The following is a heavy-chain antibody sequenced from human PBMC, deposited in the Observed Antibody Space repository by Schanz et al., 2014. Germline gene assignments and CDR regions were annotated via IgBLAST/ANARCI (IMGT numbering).Heavy chain of an antibody. D-gene: IGHD3-3*01. J-gene: IGHJ4*02. CDR3: ARSAGRDFWSGYYTRFDY. CDR2: ISYSGST. Sequence: QVQLQESGPGLVKPSQTLSLTCTVSGGSVSSGGDYWSWIRQHPGKGLEWIGFISYSGSTYYNPSLKSRVTISVDTSKNQFSLNLSSATAADTAVYYCARSAGRDFWSGYYTRFDYWGQGTLVTVSS. V-gene: IGHV4-31*03. CDR1: GGSVSSGGDY.